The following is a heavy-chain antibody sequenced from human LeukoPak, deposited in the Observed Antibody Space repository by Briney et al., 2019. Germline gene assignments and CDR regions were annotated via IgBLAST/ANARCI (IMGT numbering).Heavy chain of an antibody. J-gene: IGHJ4*02. CDR2: ISSSSSTI. Sequence: GGSLRLSCAASGFTFSDYSVSWVRQAPGKGLEWVSYISSSSSTIYYADSVRGRFTISRDNAENSLYLQMNSLRDEDTAVYYCARAPMVRGVITSFDQWGQGTLVTVPS. V-gene: IGHV3-48*02. CDR3: ARAPMVRGVITSFDQ. CDR1: GFTFSDYS. D-gene: IGHD3-10*01.